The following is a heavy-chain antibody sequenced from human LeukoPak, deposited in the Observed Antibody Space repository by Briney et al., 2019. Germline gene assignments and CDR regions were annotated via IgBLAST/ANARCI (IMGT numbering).Heavy chain of an antibody. D-gene: IGHD3-10*01. V-gene: IGHV4-34*01. CDR3: ARGFHFYYYGSGSYGQYDY. J-gene: IGHJ4*02. CDR1: GFTFSNAW. Sequence: GSLRLSCAASGFTFSNAWMSWVRQAPGKGLEWIGEINHSGSTNYNPSLKSRVTISVDTSKNQFSLKLSSVTAADTAVYYCARGFHFYYYGSGSYGQYDYWGQGTLVTVSS. CDR2: INHSGST.